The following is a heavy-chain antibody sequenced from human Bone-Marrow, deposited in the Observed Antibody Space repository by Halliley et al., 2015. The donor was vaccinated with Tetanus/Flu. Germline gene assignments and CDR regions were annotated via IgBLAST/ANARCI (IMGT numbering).Heavy chain of an antibody. CDR1: GYTFNSYG. D-gene: IGHD3-3*01. J-gene: IGHJ4*02. CDR2: ISTYNDKT. Sequence: QLVQSGAEVKKPGASVKVSCKTSGYTFNSYGISWVRQAPGQGLEWMGWISTYNDKTNYAQRLQGRVTMTTDTSTSTAYMELRSLRSDDTAVYYCARFWSGYSVDHWGQGTLVTVSS. V-gene: IGHV1-18*01. CDR3: ARFWSGYSVDH.